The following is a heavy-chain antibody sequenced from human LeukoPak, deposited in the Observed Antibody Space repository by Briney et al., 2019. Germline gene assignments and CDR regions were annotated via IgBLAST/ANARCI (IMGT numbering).Heavy chain of an antibody. V-gene: IGHV1-2*02. Sequence: ASVKVSCKASGYTCTRYYMHWVRQAPGQGLEWMGWINPNSGGTNYAQKFQGRVTMTRDTSISTAYMELSRLISDDTAVYYCARCIYDILSGHYPFDYWGQGTLVTVSS. CDR1: GYTCTRYY. CDR2: INPNSGGT. J-gene: IGHJ4*02. CDR3: ARCIYDILSGHYPFDY. D-gene: IGHD3-9*01.